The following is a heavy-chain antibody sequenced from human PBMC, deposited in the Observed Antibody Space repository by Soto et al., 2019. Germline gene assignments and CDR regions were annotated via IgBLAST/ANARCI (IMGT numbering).Heavy chain of an antibody. J-gene: IGHJ5*02. CDR3: ARDSGIAAAGTGFDP. V-gene: IGHV1-69*08. CDR1: GGTFSSYT. CDR2: IIPILGIA. Sequence: QVQLVQSGAEVKKPGSSVKVSCKASGGTFSSYTISWVRQAPGQGLEWMGRIIPILGIANYAQKFQGRVTITADKSTSTAYMEVSSLRSEDTAVYYCARDSGIAAAGTGFDPWGQGTLVTVSS. D-gene: IGHD6-13*01.